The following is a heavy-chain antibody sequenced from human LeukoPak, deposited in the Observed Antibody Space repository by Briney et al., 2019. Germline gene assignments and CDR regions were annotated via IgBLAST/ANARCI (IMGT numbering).Heavy chain of an antibody. V-gene: IGHV3-49*04. CDR3: TSPLRYFDWLSRYYGMDV. Sequence: GGSLRLSCAASGFTFSSYAMSWVRQAPGKGLEWVGFIRSKAYGGTTEYAASVKGRFTISRDDSKSIAYLQMNSLKTEDTAVYYCTSPLRYFDWLSRYYGMDVWGQGTTVTVSS. CDR2: IRSKAYGGTT. J-gene: IGHJ6*02. D-gene: IGHD3-9*01. CDR1: GFTFSSYA.